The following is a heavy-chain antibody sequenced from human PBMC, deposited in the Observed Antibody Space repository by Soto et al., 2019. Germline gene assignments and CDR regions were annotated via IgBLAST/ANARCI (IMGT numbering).Heavy chain of an antibody. CDR1: GYTFTSYG. V-gene: IGHV1-18*01. CDR3: ARDSIAVAGVLFDY. D-gene: IGHD6-19*01. CDR2: ISAYNGNT. Sequence: QVQLGQSGAEVTKPGASVKVSCQASGYTFTSYGISWVRQAPGQGLEWMGWISAYNGNTNYAQKLQGRVTRTTDTTTSTAYMELRSLRSDDTAVYYCARDSIAVAGVLFDYWGQGTLVTVSS. J-gene: IGHJ4*02.